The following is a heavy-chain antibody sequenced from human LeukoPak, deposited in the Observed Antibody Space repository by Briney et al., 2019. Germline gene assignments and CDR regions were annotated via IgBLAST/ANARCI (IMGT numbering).Heavy chain of an antibody. CDR1: GGSISSGGYY. Sequence: PSETLSLTCTVSGGSISSGGYYWSWIRQHPGKGLEWIGYIYYSGSTYYNPSLKSRVTIPVDTSKNQFSLKLSSVTAADTAVYYCARGVRYCSGGSCYSRPSYGMDVWGQGTTVTVSS. J-gene: IGHJ6*02. CDR2: IYYSGST. V-gene: IGHV4-31*03. CDR3: ARGVRYCSGGSCYSRPSYGMDV. D-gene: IGHD2-15*01.